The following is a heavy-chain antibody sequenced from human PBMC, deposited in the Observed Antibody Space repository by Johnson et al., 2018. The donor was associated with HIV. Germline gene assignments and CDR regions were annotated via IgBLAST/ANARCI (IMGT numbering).Heavy chain of an antibody. Sequence: MQLVESGGGLVKPGGSLRLSCAASGFTFSDDYMSWIRQAPGKGLEWVAFIRYDGSNKYYADSVKGRFTISRDNAKNSLYLQMNSLRAEDTALYYCAKDLRIAVAGVAFDIWGQGTMVTVSS. CDR2: IRYDGSNK. D-gene: IGHD6-19*01. CDR1: GFTFSDDY. J-gene: IGHJ3*02. V-gene: IGHV3-30*02. CDR3: AKDLRIAVAGVAFDI.